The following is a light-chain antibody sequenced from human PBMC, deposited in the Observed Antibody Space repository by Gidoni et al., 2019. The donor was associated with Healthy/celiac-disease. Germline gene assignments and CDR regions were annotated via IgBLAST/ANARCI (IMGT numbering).Light chain of an antibody. J-gene: IGKJ2*01. CDR3: MQALQTPVT. CDR1: QSLLHSNGYNY. V-gene: IGKV2-28*01. CDR2: LGS. Sequence: DMGRTHSPLSLPVTPGEPASISCRSSQSLLHSNGYNYLDWYLQKPGQSPQLLIYLGSNRASGVPDRFSGSGSGTDFTLKISRVEAEDVGVYYCMQALQTPVTFGQGTKLEIK.